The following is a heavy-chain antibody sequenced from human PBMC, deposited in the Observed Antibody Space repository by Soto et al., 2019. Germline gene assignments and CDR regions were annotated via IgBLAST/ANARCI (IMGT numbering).Heavy chain of an antibody. CDR3: ARGRLLPEEGGNWFDP. CDR1: GGTFSSYA. D-gene: IGHD2-15*01. CDR2: IIPIFGTA. Sequence: QVQLVQSGAEVKKPGSSVKVSCKASGGTFSSYAISWVRQAPGQGLEWMGGIIPIFGTANYAQKFQGRVTITADESTSTAYMELSSLRSQDTAVYYSARGRLLPEEGGNWFDPWGQGTLVTVSS. J-gene: IGHJ5*02. V-gene: IGHV1-69*01.